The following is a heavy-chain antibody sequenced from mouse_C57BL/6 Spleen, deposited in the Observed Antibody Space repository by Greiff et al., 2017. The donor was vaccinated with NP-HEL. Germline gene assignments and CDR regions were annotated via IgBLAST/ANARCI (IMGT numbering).Heavy chain of an antibody. CDR2: IYPGSGNT. Sequence: QVQLQQPGAELVRPGSSVKLSCKASGYTFTDYYINWVKQRPGQGLEWIARIYPGSGNTYYNEKFKGKATLTAEKSSSTAYMQLSSLTSEDSAVYFCARSGPFDYWGQGTTLTVSS. V-gene: IGHV1-76*01. CDR3: ARSGPFDY. CDR1: GYTFTDYY. D-gene: IGHD3-1*01. J-gene: IGHJ2*01.